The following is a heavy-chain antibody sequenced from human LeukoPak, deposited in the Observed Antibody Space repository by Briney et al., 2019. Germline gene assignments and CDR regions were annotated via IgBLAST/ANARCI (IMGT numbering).Heavy chain of an antibody. Sequence: KPSETLSLTCAVYGGSFSGYYWSWIRQPPGKGLEWIGEINHSGSTNYNPSLKSRVTISVDTSKNQFSLKLSSVTAADTAVYYCACLTTVDAFDIWGQGTMVTVSS. CDR2: INHSGST. V-gene: IGHV4-34*01. J-gene: IGHJ3*02. CDR1: GGSFSGYY. D-gene: IGHD4-17*01. CDR3: ACLTTVDAFDI.